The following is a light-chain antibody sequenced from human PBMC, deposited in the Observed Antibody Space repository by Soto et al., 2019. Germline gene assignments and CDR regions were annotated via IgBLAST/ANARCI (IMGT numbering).Light chain of an antibody. Sequence: DIQMTQSPSALSLFVGDRVTITCRASQSISGWLAWYQQLPGKAPKLLIYKASTLQSGVPSRFSGSGSETEFTLTISSLQPGDFATYYCQQYDTYPYTFGQGTRLEI. V-gene: IGKV1-5*03. CDR3: QQYDTYPYT. CDR1: QSISGW. J-gene: IGKJ2*01. CDR2: KAS.